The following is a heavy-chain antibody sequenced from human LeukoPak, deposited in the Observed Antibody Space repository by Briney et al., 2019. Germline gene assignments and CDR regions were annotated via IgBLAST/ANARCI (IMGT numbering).Heavy chain of an antibody. D-gene: IGHD6-13*01. V-gene: IGHV3-7*01. J-gene: IGHJ6*03. Sequence: GGSPRLSCAASGFTFSSYWMSWVRQAPGKGLEWVANIKQDGSEKYYVDSVKGRFTISRDNAKNPLYLQMNSLRAEDTAVYYCARVGYSSSLYYYYYMDVWGKGTTVTVSS. CDR2: IKQDGSEK. CDR3: ARVGYSSSLYYYYYMDV. CDR1: GFTFSSYW.